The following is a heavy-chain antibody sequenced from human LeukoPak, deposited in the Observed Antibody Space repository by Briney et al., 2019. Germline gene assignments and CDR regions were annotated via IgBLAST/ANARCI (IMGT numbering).Heavy chain of an antibody. V-gene: IGHV1-2*02. D-gene: IGHD4-11*01. CDR2: INPNSGGT. J-gene: IGHJ4*02. CDR3: ARDIDSGTTPNFDY. Sequence: ASVKVSCKASGYTFTGYYMHWVRQAPGQGLEWMGWINPNSGGTNYAQKFQGRVTMTRDTSISTAYMELSRLRSDDTAVCYCARDIDSGTTPNFDYWGQGTLVTVSS. CDR1: GYTFTGYY.